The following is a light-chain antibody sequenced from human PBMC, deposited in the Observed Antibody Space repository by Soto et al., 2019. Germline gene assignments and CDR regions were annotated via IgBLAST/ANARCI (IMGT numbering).Light chain of an antibody. V-gene: IGKV1-39*01. CDR1: QTISTY. J-gene: IGKJ4*01. CDR2: GAS. CDR3: QQSFLTPHIT. Sequence: DIRMTQSPSSLSASVGDRVTITCRASQTISTYLNWYQQTPGKAPRLLIYGASHLQSGVPSRFSGIGSGTDFTLIINSLQRDDFGTYYCQQSFLTPHITFGGGTTVEVK.